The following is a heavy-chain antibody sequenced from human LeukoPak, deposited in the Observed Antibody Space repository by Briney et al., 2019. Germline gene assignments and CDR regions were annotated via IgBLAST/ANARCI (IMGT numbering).Heavy chain of an antibody. D-gene: IGHD2-2*01. CDR3: AKGYCSSTSCYSYYYDSSGAYFDY. J-gene: IGHJ4*02. V-gene: IGHV3-30*02. CDR2: IRYDGSNK. CDR1: GFTFSSYG. Sequence: PGGSLRLSCAASGFTFSSYGMHWVRQAPGKGLEWVAFIRYDGSNKYYADSVKGRFTISRDNSKNTLYLQMNSLRAEDTAVYYCAKGYCSSTSCYSYYYDSSGAYFDYWGRGTLVTVSS.